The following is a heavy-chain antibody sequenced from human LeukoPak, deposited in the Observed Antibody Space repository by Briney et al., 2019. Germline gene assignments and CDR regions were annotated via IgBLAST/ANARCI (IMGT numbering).Heavy chain of an antibody. Sequence: SQTLSLTCSVSGGSISSSSYYWGWIRQPPGKGLEWIGYVYHGGSTSYNPSLKSRVTISVDTSKNQFSLKVNSVTAADTAVYYCARGNGSGWYRGFDYWGPGTLVTVSS. V-gene: IGHV4-39*07. J-gene: IGHJ4*02. CDR3: ARGNGSGWYRGFDY. D-gene: IGHD6-19*01. CDR2: VYHGGST. CDR1: GGSISSSSYY.